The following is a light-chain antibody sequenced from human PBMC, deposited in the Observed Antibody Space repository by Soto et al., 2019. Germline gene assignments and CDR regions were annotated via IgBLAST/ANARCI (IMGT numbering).Light chain of an antibody. V-gene: IGLV2-23*02. CDR1: SSDVGSFHL. J-gene: IGLJ2*01. CDR3: CSYAGSGIVV. CDR2: EVS. Sequence: QSALTQPASVSGSPGQSITISCTGTSSDVGSFHLVSWYQQYPGKGPKRIIYEVSQRPSGVSNLFSGSKSGNTASLTISGLQTVDEADYYCCSYAGSGIVVFGGGTKLTVL.